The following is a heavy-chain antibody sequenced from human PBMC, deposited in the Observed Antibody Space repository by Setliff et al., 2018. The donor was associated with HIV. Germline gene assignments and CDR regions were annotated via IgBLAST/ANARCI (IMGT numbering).Heavy chain of an antibody. D-gene: IGHD5-12*01. J-gene: IGHJ4*02. CDR1: GYSISIGYY. Sequence: PSETLSLTCAVSGYSISIGYYWGWIRQAPGKGLEWIGNIYHSGITYYNPSLKSRVTISVDTSKNQFSLKLSSVTAADTAVYYCARGPVSGYDRGWVDSWGQGTQVTVSS. CDR2: IYHSGIT. V-gene: IGHV4-38-2*01. CDR3: ARGPVSGYDRGWVDS.